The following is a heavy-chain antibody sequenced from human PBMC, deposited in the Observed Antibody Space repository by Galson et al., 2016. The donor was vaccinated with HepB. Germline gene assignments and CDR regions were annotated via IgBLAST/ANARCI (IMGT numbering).Heavy chain of an antibody. Sequence: ETLSLTCAVYGGSFRGYYWSWIRQPPGKGLEWIGEINHSGSTNYNPSLKSRVAISVDTSKKQLSLKLRSVTAADTALYYCAITIVGATLMNYWGQRTLVTVSS. D-gene: IGHD1-26*01. CDR3: AITIVGATLMNY. J-gene: IGHJ4*02. CDR1: GGSFRGYY. CDR2: INHSGST. V-gene: IGHV4-34*01.